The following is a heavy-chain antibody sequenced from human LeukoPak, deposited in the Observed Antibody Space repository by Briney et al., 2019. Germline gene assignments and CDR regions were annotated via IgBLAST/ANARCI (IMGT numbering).Heavy chain of an antibody. CDR3: AKERSLEIAVAGTIFDY. V-gene: IGHV3-30*02. J-gene: IGHJ4*02. CDR2: IRYDGSNK. CDR1: GFTFSSYG. Sequence: GGSLRLSCAASGFTFSSYGMHWVRQAPGKGLEWVAFIRYDGSNKYYADSVKGRFTISRDNSKNMIYLEMSSLKAEDTAVYYCAKERSLEIAVAGTIFDYWGQGTLVTVSS. D-gene: IGHD6-19*01.